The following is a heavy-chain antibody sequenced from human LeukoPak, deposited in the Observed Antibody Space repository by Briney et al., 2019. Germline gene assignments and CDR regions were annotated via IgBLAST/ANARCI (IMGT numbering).Heavy chain of an antibody. D-gene: IGHD4-17*01. J-gene: IGHJ4*02. CDR1: GYTFTGYY. V-gene: IGHV1-2*02. Sequence: EASVKVSCKASGYTFTGYYMHWVRQAPGQGLEWMGWINPNSGGPNYAQKFQGRVTMTRDTSISTAYMELSRLRSDDTAVYYCARADDYGDYAFVYWGQGTLVTVSS. CDR2: INPNSGGP. CDR3: ARADDYGDYAFVY.